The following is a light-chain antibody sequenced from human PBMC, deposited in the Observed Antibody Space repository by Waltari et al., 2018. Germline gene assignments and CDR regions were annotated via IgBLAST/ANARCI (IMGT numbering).Light chain of an antibody. J-gene: IGLJ1*01. CDR1: GSDIGSYKY. Sequence: QSALTQPASVSGSPGQSITISCTGTGSDIGSYKYVSWYQQHPGKAPKLIIYEVSNRPSGVSNRFSGSKSGNTASLSISGLQAEDEADYYCISFTSSVTYVFGTGTRVTVV. CDR3: ISFTSSVTYV. CDR2: EVS. V-gene: IGLV2-14*01.